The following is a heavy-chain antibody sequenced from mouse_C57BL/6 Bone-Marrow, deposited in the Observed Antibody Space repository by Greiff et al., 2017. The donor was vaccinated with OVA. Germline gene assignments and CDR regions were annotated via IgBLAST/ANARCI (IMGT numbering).Heavy chain of an antibody. CDR3: ARFYYYDGTFDY. CDR1: GYTFTDYN. CDR2: INPTNGGT. J-gene: IGHJ2*01. Sequence: VQLKESGPELVKPGASVKMSCKASGYTFTDYNMHWVKQSHGKSLEWIGYINPTNGGTSYNQKFKGKATLTVNKSSSTAYMELRSLTSEDSAVYYCARFYYYDGTFDYWGKGTTLTASS. D-gene: IGHD1-1*01. V-gene: IGHV1-22*01.